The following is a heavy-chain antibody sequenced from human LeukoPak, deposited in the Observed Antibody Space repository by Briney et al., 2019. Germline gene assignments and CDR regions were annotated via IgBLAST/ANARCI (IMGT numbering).Heavy chain of an antibody. CDR1: GYTFTSYG. D-gene: IGHD3-3*01. J-gene: IGHJ3*02. Sequence: ASVKVSCKASGYTFTSYGISWVRRAPGQGLEWMGWISAYNGNTNYAQKLQGRVTMTTDTSTGTAYMELRSLRSDDTAVYYCARDSRITIFGVVIDDAFDIWGQGTMVTVSS. V-gene: IGHV1-18*01. CDR2: ISAYNGNT. CDR3: ARDSRITIFGVVIDDAFDI.